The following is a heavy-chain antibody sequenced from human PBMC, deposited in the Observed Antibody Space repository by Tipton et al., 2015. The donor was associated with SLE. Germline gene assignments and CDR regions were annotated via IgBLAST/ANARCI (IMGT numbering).Heavy chain of an antibody. CDR1: GDSLSGQY. V-gene: IGHV4-34*12. CDR3: ARGALFSVTGLHRRYFDL. D-gene: IGHD2-21*02. J-gene: IGHJ2*01. Sequence: TLSLTCSVYGDSLSGQYWSWIRQPPGKGLEWIGEVFRGGSTNYSPSLESRVTITVDMSKNQFSLRLISVTAADTAVYYCARGALFSVTGLHRRYFDLWGRGTLVIVSS. CDR2: VFRGGST.